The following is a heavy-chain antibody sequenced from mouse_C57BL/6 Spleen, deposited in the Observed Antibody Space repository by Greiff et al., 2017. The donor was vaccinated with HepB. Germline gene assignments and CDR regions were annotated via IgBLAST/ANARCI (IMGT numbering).Heavy chain of an antibody. D-gene: IGHD1-1*01. Sequence: EVQLVESGGGLVKPGGSLKLSCAASGFTFSSYAMSWVRQTPEKRLEWVATISDGGSYTYYPDNVKGRFTISRDNAKNNLYLQMSHLKSEDTAMYYCARGLRSPYYAMDYWGQGTSVTVSS. CDR2: ISDGGSYT. V-gene: IGHV5-4*01. CDR1: GFTFSSYA. J-gene: IGHJ4*01. CDR3: ARGLRSPYYAMDY.